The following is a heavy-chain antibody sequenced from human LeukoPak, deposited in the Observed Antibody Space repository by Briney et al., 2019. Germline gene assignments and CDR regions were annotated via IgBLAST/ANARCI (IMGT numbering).Heavy chain of an antibody. CDR2: IYYSGST. V-gene: IGHV4-31*03. D-gene: IGHD5-18*01. Sequence: PSETLSLTCTVSGGSISSGGYYWSWIRQHPGKGLEWIGYIYYSGSTYYNPSLKSRVTISVDTSKNQFSLKLSSVTAADTAVYYCARVLSDTAMVRWYYYYMDVWGKGTTVTVSS. CDR1: GGSISSGGYY. CDR3: ARVLSDTAMVRWYYYYMDV. J-gene: IGHJ6*03.